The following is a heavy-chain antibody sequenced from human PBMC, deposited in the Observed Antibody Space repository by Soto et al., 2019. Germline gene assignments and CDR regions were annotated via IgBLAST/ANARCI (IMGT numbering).Heavy chain of an antibody. Sequence: QVQLQESGPGLVKPSETLSLTCTVSGGSISSYYWSWIRQPPGKGLEWIGYIYYSGSTNYNPSLKSRVTISVDTSKNQVSLKLSSVTAADTAVYYCAREYSIAAHWFDPWGQGTLVTVSS. CDR2: IYYSGST. CDR1: GGSISSYY. J-gene: IGHJ5*02. D-gene: IGHD6-13*01. V-gene: IGHV4-59*01. CDR3: AREYSIAAHWFDP.